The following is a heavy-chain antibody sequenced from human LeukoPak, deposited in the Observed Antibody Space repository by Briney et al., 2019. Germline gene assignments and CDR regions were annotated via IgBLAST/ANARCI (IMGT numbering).Heavy chain of an antibody. CDR2: ISWNSGSI. CDR3: AKGLAAVAGPFDY. J-gene: IGHJ4*02. CDR1: GFTFDDYA. Sequence: GRSLRLSCAASGFTFDDYAMHWVRQAPGKGLEWVSGISWNSGSIGYAGSVKGRFTISRGNAKNSLYLQMNSLRAEDTALYYCAKGLAAVAGPFDYWGQGTLVTVSS. D-gene: IGHD6-19*01. V-gene: IGHV3-9*01.